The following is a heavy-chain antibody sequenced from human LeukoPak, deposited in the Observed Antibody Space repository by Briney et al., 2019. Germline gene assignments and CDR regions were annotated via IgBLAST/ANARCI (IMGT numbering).Heavy chain of an antibody. D-gene: IGHD6-19*01. V-gene: IGHV4-59*08. CDR2: IYYSGST. Sequence: KPSETLSLTCTVSGGSISSYYWSWIRQPPGKGLEWIGYIYYSGSTYYNPSLKSRVTISVDTSKDQFSLKLSSVTAADTAVFYCARLWAVAGTFHYWGQGTLSPSPQ. CDR1: GGSISSYY. CDR3: ARLWAVAGTFHY. J-gene: IGHJ4*02.